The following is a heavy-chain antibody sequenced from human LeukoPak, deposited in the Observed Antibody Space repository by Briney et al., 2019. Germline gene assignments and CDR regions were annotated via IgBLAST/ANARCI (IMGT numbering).Heavy chain of an antibody. V-gene: IGHV1-69*13. Sequence: GASVKVSCKASGGTFSSYAISWVRQAPGQGLEWMGGIIPIFGTANYTQKFQGRVTITADESTSTAYMELSSLRSEDTAVYYCARRGSALGRYYFDYWGQGTLVTVSS. J-gene: IGHJ4*02. CDR2: IIPIFGTA. CDR3: ARRGSALGRYYFDY. CDR1: GGTFSSYA. D-gene: IGHD7-27*01.